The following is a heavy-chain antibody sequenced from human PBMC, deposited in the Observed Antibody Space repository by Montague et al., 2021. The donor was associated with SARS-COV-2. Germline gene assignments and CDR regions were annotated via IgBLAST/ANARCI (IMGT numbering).Heavy chain of an antibody. CDR2: ISGSGGST. J-gene: IGHJ4*02. D-gene: IGHD5-18*01. V-gene: IGHV3-23*01. CDR3: AKASWIQLWFRTPYFDY. CDR1: GFNFSSYA. Sequence: SRRLSCDAYGFNFSSYAMSWVRQAPGKGLEWVSAISGSGGSTYYADSVKGRFTISRDNSKNTLYLQMNSLRAEDTAVYYCAKASWIQLWFRTPYFDYWGQGTLVTGPS.